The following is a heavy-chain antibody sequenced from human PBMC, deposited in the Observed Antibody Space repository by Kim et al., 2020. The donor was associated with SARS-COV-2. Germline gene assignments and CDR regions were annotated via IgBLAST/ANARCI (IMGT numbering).Heavy chain of an antibody. J-gene: IGHJ4*02. CDR2: INGDGSAT. CDR1: GFTFSSYY. Sequence: GGSLRLSCAASGFTFSSYYMHWVRQAPGKGPVWISRINGDGSATTYADSVKGRFTISRDNAENTLYLQMNSLRVDDTAVYYCVRVGTGAWFPFWGQGSLVTVSS. CDR3: VRVGTGAWFPF. D-gene: IGHD6-19*01. V-gene: IGHV3-74*01.